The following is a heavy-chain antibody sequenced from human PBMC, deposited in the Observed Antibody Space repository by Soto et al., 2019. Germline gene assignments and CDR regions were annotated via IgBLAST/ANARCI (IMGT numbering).Heavy chain of an antibody. D-gene: IGHD2-8*01. CDR1: GGSISSYY. Sequence: LSETLSLTCTVSGGSISSYYWSWIRQPPGKGLEWIGYIYYSGSTNYNPSLKSRVTISVDTSKNQFSLKLSSVTAADTAVYYCARGGYCTNGVCYKNWFDPWGQGTLVTVSS. CDR3: ARGGYCTNGVCYKNWFDP. CDR2: IYYSGST. J-gene: IGHJ5*02. V-gene: IGHV4-59*01.